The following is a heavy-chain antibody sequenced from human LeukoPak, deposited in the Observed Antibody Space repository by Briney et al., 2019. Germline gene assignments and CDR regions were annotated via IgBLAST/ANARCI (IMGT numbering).Heavy chain of an antibody. Sequence: SETLSLTCAVYGGSFSGYYWSWIRQPPGKGLEWIGEINHSGSTNYNPSLKSRVTISVDTSKNQFSLKLSSVTAADTAVYYCARLLGYSSSWYARKLYFDYWGQGTLVTVSS. CDR3: ARLLGYSSSWYARKLYFDY. CDR1: GGSFSGYY. J-gene: IGHJ4*02. D-gene: IGHD6-13*01. V-gene: IGHV4-34*01. CDR2: INHSGST.